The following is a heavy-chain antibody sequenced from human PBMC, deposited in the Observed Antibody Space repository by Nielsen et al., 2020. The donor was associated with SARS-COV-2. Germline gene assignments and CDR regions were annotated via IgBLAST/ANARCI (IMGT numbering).Heavy chain of an antibody. D-gene: IGHD5-12*01. CDR1: GGSISSGGYY. CDR2: IYFSGRT. V-gene: IGHV4-31*03. CDR3: ARGSSGYDHYNYGMDV. Sequence: SETLSLTCTVSGGSISSGGYYWSWIRHHPGKGLEWIGYIYFSGRTCYNPSLKSRVTISVDTSKNQFSLSLRSVTAADTAVYYCARGSSGYDHYNYGMDVWGQGTTVTVS. J-gene: IGHJ6*02.